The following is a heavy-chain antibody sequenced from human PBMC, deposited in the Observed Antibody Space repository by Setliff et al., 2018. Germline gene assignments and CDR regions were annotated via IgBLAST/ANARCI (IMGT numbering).Heavy chain of an antibody. CDR1: GFSFSIFW. D-gene: IGHD1-7*01. Sequence: GGSLRLSCAGSGFSFSIFWMSWVRQAPGKGLEWVATIKQDGSEKFYVDSVKGRFTISRDNAENSLYLQMDSLRAEDTAVYYCARGEGGTTGHWGQGTLVTVSS. V-gene: IGHV3-7*01. J-gene: IGHJ4*02. CDR2: IKQDGSEK. CDR3: ARGEGGTTGH.